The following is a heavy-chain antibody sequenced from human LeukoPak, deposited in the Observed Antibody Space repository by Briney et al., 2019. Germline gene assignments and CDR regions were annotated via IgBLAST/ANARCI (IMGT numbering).Heavy chain of an antibody. CDR2: ISTYNGNT. CDR1: GYTFINFG. D-gene: IGHD2-2*01. Sequence: ASVKVSCKASGYTFINFGISWVRQAPGQGLEWMGWISTYNGNTEYAKKFQGRVTMTTDTPTSTAYMELRSLRSDDTAVYYCARYCTSATCYAFDPWGQGSLVTVSS. V-gene: IGHV1-18*01. CDR3: ARYCTSATCYAFDP. J-gene: IGHJ5*02.